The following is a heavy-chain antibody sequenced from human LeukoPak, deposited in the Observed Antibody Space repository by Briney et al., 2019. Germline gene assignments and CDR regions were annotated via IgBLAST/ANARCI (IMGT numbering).Heavy chain of an antibody. Sequence: SETLSLTCTVSGGSISSYYWSWIRQPPGKGLEWIGYIYYSGSTNYNPSLKSRVTISVDTSENQFSLKLSSVTAADTAVYYCARERGSPDAFDIWGQGTMVTVSS. J-gene: IGHJ3*02. CDR2: IYYSGST. D-gene: IGHD3-16*01. V-gene: IGHV4-59*01. CDR1: GGSISSYY. CDR3: ARERGSPDAFDI.